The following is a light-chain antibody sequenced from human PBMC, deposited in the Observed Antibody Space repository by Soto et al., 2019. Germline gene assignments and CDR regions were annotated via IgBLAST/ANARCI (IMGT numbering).Light chain of an antibody. J-gene: IGKJ1*01. CDR2: SAS. Sequence: EFVLTQSPATLSLSAGERATLSCRTSQPLTSRYLAWYQQKVGQAPRLLMYSASTMASGIPDRFSGSWSGTDFTLTISRLEPEDFAVYYCQQYCSSPWTVGQGTQV. V-gene: IGKV3-20*01. CDR3: QQYCSSPWT. CDR1: QPLTSRY.